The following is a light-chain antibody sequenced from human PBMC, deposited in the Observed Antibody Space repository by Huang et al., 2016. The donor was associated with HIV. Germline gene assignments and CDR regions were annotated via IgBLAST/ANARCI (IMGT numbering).Light chain of an antibody. CDR2: WAS. CDR3: QQYDTSPWT. CDR1: QSVLYRSNNKNY. J-gene: IGKJ1*01. Sequence: DIVMTQSPDSLAVSLGGRATINCKSSQSVLYRSNNKNYLAWYQQKPGQPPKLLVYWASTRESGGPDRFTGSGCGTDFSLTISSLQAEDVAVYYCQQYDTSPWTFGQGTKVEIK. V-gene: IGKV4-1*01.